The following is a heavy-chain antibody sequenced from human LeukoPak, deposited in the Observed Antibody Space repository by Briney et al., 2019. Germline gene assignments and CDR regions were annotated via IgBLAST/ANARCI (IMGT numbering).Heavy chain of an antibody. D-gene: IGHD1-26*01. Sequence: ASVKVSCTASGYTFTSYYVHWVRQAPGQGLEWMGIINPSGGSTSYAQKFQGRVTMTRDTSTSTVYMELSSLRSEDTAVYYCARDRLGGGSYHDYWGQGTLVTVSS. CDR1: GYTFTSYY. CDR3: ARDRLGGGSYHDY. V-gene: IGHV1-46*01. J-gene: IGHJ4*02. CDR2: INPSGGST.